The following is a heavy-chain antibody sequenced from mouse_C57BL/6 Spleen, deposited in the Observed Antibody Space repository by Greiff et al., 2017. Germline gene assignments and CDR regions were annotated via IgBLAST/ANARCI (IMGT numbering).Heavy chain of an antibody. CDR2: IDPSDSYT. CDR1: GYTFTSYW. CDR3: ARYNYGYDDYFDY. Sequence: QQSCKASGYTFTSYWMHWVKQRPGQGLEWIGEIDPSDSYTNYNQKFKGKSTLTVDKSSSTAYMQLSSLTSEDSAVYYCARYNYGYDDYFDYWGQGTTLTVSS. J-gene: IGHJ2*01. V-gene: IGHV1-69*01. D-gene: IGHD2-2*01.